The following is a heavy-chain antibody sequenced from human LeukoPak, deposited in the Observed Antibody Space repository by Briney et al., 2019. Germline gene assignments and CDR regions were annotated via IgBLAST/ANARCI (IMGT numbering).Heavy chain of an antibody. Sequence: GGSLRLSCAASGFTLSSYAMNWVRRAPGKGLEWVSVINNSGDNTFYADSVKGRFTISRDNSKNTLYLQMSSLRGEDTAVYYCARSLKWNLVGFDYWGQGTLVTVSS. CDR3: ARSLKWNLVGFDY. CDR2: INNSGDNT. CDR1: GFTLSSYA. D-gene: IGHD1-1*01. V-gene: IGHV3-23*01. J-gene: IGHJ4*02.